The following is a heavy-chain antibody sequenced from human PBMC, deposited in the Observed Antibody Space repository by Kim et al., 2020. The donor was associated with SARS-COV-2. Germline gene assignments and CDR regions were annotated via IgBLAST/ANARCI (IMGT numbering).Heavy chain of an antibody. CDR2: IWYDGSNK. Sequence: GGSLRLSCAASGFTFSSYGMHWVRQAPGKGLEWVAVIWYDGSNKYYADSVKGRFTISRDNSKNTLYLQMNSLRAEDTAVYYCAKDSTMVRGVFDYWGQGALVTGSS. CDR3: AKDSTMVRGVFDY. D-gene: IGHD3-10*01. CDR1: GFTFSSYG. V-gene: IGHV3-33*06. J-gene: IGHJ4*02.